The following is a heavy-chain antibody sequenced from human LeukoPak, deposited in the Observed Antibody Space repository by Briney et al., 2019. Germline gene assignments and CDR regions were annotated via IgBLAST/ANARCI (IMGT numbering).Heavy chain of an antibody. CDR1: GYTFTSYA. J-gene: IGHJ4*02. Sequence: ASVKVSCKASGYTFTSYAMHWVRQAPGQRLEWMGWINAGNGNTEYSQKFQGRVTITRDTSASTAYMELSSLRSEDTAVYYCARDGGYSGYDFFDYWGQGTLVTVSS. V-gene: IGHV1-3*01. CDR3: ARDGGYSGYDFFDY. CDR2: INAGNGNT. D-gene: IGHD5-12*01.